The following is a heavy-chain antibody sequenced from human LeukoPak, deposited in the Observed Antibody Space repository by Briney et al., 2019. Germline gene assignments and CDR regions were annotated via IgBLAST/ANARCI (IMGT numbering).Heavy chain of an antibody. Sequence: ASVKASCKASGYTFTSYDINWVRQATGQGLEWMGWMNPNSGNTGYAQKFQGRVTMTRNTSISTAYMELSSLRSEDTAVYYCARGRYSSGGYWFDPWGQGTLVTVSS. CDR1: GYTFTSYD. D-gene: IGHD6-19*01. CDR2: MNPNSGNT. V-gene: IGHV1-8*01. CDR3: ARGRYSSGGYWFDP. J-gene: IGHJ5*02.